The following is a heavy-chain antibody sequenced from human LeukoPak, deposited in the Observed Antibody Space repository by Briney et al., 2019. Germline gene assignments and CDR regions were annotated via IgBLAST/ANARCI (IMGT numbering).Heavy chain of an antibody. J-gene: IGHJ5*02. CDR1: GGSFRGYY. CDR2: INHSGRT. CDR3: ARGGYYGWGNDFRFDP. V-gene: IGHV4-34*01. Sequence: SETLSLTCAVYGGSFRGYYWSWIRQPPGKGLEWIGEINHSGRTNYNPSLKSRVTISVDTSKNQFSLKLKSVTAADTAVYYCARGGYYGWGNDFRFDPWGQGTLVTVSS. D-gene: IGHD3-10*01.